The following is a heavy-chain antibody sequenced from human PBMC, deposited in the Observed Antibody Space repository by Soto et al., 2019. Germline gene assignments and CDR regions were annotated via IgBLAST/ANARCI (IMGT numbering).Heavy chain of an antibody. D-gene: IGHD3-22*01. CDR2: IYSGGST. CDR3: ARGLGTTGYYYGRGF. CDR1: GFTVNNNY. J-gene: IGHJ4*02. Sequence: EVQLVESGGGLVQPGGSLRLSCAASGFTVNNNYMSWVRQDPGKGLEWVSIIYSGGSTYYADSVKGRFSTSRDISKNMLFLQMNSLRAEDTAVYYCARGLGTTGYYYGRGFWGQGSLVTVSS. V-gene: IGHV3-66*01.